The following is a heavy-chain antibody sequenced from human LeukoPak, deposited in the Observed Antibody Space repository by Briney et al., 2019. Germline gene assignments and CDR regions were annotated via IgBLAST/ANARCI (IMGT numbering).Heavy chain of an antibody. V-gene: IGHV1-69*13. Sequence: SVKVSCKASGGTFSSYAISWVRQAPGQGLEWMGGIIPIFGTANYAQKFQGRVTITADESTSTAYMELSSLRSEDTAVYYCARAWVMTYYFDYWGQGTLVTVSS. CDR3: ARAWVMTYYFDY. CDR2: IIPIFGTA. J-gene: IGHJ4*02. CDR1: GGTFSSYA. D-gene: IGHD2-21*01.